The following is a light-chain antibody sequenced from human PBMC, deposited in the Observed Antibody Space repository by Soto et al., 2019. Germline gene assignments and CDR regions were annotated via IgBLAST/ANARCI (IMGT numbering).Light chain of an antibody. CDR1: QDISNF. V-gene: IGKV1-27*01. J-gene: IGKJ3*01. CDR2: AAS. Sequence: DIHMTQSPSSLSVSVGDRVTITCRASQDISNFLAWYQHEPGKPPKLLIFAASTLQSGVSSRFSGSGYGTDFALTISSLQPEDVGTYYCQRYNRDPYTFGPGTKVDV. CDR3: QRYNRDPYT.